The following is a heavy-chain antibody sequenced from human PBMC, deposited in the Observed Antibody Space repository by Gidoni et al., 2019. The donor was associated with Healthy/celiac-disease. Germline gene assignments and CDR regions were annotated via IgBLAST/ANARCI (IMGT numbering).Heavy chain of an antibody. V-gene: IGHV1-18*01. J-gene: IGHJ6*02. Sequence: QFQLVQSGAEVKKPGASVKVSCKASGYTFTSYGISWVRQAPGQGLEWMGWISAYNGNTNYAQKLQGRVTMTTDTSTSTAYMELRSLRSDDTAVYYCARVGYSSSWYVPYYYGMDVWGQGTTVTVSS. CDR3: ARVGYSSSWYVPYYYGMDV. CDR2: ISAYNGNT. D-gene: IGHD6-13*01. CDR1: GYTFTSYG.